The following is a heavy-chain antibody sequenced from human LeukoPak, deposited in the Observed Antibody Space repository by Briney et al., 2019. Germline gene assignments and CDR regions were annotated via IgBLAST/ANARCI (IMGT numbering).Heavy chain of an antibody. Sequence: GGSLRLSCAASGFTFSSYAISWVRQAPGQGLEWMGGIIPIFGTANYAQKFQGRVTITADESTSTAYMELSSLRSEDTAVYYCARTYYYDSSAFDPWGQGTLVTVSS. J-gene: IGHJ5*02. CDR2: IIPIFGTA. D-gene: IGHD3-22*01. V-gene: IGHV1-69*01. CDR3: ARTYYYDSSAFDP. CDR1: GFTFSSYA.